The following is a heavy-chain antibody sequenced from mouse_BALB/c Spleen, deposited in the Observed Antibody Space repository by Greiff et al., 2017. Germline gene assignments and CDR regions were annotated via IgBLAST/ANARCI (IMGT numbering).Heavy chain of an antibody. CDR2: ISYDGSN. D-gene: IGHD1-1*01. J-gene: IGHJ4*01. Sequence: EVHLVESGPGLVKPSQSLSLTCSVTGYSITSGYYWNWIRQFPGNKLEWMGYISYDGSNNYNPSLKNRISITRDTSKNQFFLKLNSVTTEDTATYYCARIYYYGSSYAMDYWGQGTSVTVSS. V-gene: IGHV3-6*02. CDR3: ARIYYYGSSYAMDY. CDR1: GYSITSGYY.